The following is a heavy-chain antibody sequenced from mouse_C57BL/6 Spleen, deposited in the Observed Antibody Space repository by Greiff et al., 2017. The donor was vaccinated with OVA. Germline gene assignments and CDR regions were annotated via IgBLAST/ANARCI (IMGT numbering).Heavy chain of an antibody. V-gene: IGHV1-81*01. CDR1: GYTFTSYG. J-gene: IGHJ1*03. Sequence: QVQLQQSGAELARPGASVKLSCKASGYTFTSYGISWVKQRTGQGLEWIGEIYPRSGNTYYNEKFKGKATLTADKSSSTAYMELRSLTSEDSAVYFCANIYYDYDVNWYFDVWGTGTTVTVSS. CDR2: IYPRSGNT. D-gene: IGHD2-4*01. CDR3: ANIYYDYDVNWYFDV.